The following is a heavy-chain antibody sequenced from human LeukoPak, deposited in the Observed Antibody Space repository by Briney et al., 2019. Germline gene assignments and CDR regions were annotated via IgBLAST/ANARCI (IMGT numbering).Heavy chain of an antibody. V-gene: IGHV3-33*01. D-gene: IGHD3-22*01. CDR2: IWYDGSNK. Sequence: GGSLRLSCAASGFTFSRYGMHWVRQAPGKGLEWVSVIWYDGSNKYYADSVKGRFTISRDNSENTVYLQMNSLRAEDTAIYCCARDLDSYDTSGSSQGYWGQGTLVTVSS. CDR3: ARDLDSYDTSGSSQGY. J-gene: IGHJ4*02. CDR1: GFTFSRYG.